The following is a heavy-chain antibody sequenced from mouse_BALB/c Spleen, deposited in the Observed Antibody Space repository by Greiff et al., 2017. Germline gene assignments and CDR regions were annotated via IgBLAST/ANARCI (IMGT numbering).Heavy chain of an antibody. CDR3: ASYYYGSSYGYFDV. Sequence: VKVVESGAELMKPGASVKISCKATGYTFSSYWIEWVKQRPGHGLEWIGEILPGSGSTNYNEKFKGKATFTADTSSNTAYMQLSSLTSEDSAVYYCASYYYGSSYGYFDVWGAGTTVTVSS. CDR1: GYTFSSYW. CDR2: ILPGSGST. J-gene: IGHJ1*01. V-gene: IGHV1-9*01. D-gene: IGHD1-1*01.